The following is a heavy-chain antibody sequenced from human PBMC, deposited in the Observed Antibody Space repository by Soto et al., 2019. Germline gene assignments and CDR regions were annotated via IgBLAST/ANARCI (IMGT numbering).Heavy chain of an antibody. CDR1: GGSMSSSSYY. D-gene: IGHD3-22*01. V-gene: IGHV4-39*07. Sequence: SXTLSLTCTVSGGSMSSSSYYWGWIRQPPGKGPEWIGSIYYSGSTYYNPSLKSRVTLSVDTSRNQFSLKVSSVTAADTAVYYCARANYFDSSGPFDYWGPGTLVTVSS. CDR3: ARANYFDSSGPFDY. J-gene: IGHJ4*02. CDR2: IYYSGST.